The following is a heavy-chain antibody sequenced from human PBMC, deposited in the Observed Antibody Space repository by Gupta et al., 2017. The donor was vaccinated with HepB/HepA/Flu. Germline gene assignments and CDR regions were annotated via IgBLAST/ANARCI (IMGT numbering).Heavy chain of an antibody. CDR1: GFTFSSYG. CDR2: IWYDGSNK. CDR3: ARDVRVDYGDYLPDY. J-gene: IGHJ4*02. V-gene: IGHV3-33*01. D-gene: IGHD4-17*01. Sequence: QVQLVESGGGVVQPGRSLRLSCAASGFTFSSYGMHWVRQAPGKGLEWVAVIWYDGSNKYYADSVKGRFTISRDNSKNTMYLQMNSLRAEDTAVYYCARDVRVDYGDYLPDYWGQGTLVTVSS.